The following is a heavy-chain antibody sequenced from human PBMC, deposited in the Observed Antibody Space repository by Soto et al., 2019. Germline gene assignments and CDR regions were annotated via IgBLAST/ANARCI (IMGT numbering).Heavy chain of an antibody. CDR2: ISGSGGST. V-gene: IGHV3-23*01. J-gene: IGHJ5*02. CDR3: AKDRSVDTRDWFDP. CDR1: GFTFGTYA. D-gene: IGHD5-18*01. Sequence: GGSLRLSCAASGFTFGTYAMNWVRQAPGKGLEWVSGISGSGGSTYYTDSVKGRFTISRDNSKNTLYLQMNSLRADDTAVYYCAKDRSVDTRDWFDPWGQGTLVTVS.